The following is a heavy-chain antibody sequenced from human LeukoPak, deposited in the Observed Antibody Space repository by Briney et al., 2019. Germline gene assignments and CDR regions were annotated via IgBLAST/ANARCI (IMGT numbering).Heavy chain of an antibody. J-gene: IGHJ4*02. D-gene: IGHD3-10*01. CDR3: ARAGGSYGSGTYLGIDY. CDR2: IYYSGST. V-gene: IGHV4-59*08. CDR1: GGSISNYY. Sequence: SETLSLTCTVSGGSISNYYWSWIRQPPGKGLEWIGYIYYSGSTNYNPSLKSRVTTSLDTSKNQSSLKLSSVTAADTAVYYCARAGGSYGSGTYLGIDYWGQGTLVTVSS.